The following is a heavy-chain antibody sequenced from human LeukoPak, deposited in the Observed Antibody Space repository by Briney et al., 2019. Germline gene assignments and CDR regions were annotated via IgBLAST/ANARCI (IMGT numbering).Heavy chain of an antibody. J-gene: IGHJ6*04. Sequence: GGSLRLSCAVSGFTFSSYGMHWVRQAPGKGLEWVAVISYDGSNRYYADSVKGRFTISRDNAKNSLYLQMNSLRAEDTAVYYCAELGITMIGGVWGKGTTVTISS. CDR2: ISYDGSNR. CDR1: GFTFSSYG. V-gene: IGHV3-30*18. CDR3: AELGITMIGGV. D-gene: IGHD3-10*02.